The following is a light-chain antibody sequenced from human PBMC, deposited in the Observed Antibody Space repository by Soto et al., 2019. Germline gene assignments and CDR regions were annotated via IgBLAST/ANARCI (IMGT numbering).Light chain of an antibody. CDR1: QSLSTN. J-gene: IGKJ4*02. CDR2: DAS. V-gene: IGKV3-15*01. Sequence: EIVMTQSPVTLSVSPGEGAALSCRASQSLSTNLAWYQQKPGQAPRLLIYDASTRATGIPDRFSGSGSGTEFTLTISSLQSEDCAVYYCQHYINWPLTFGGGTKVEIK. CDR3: QHYINWPLT.